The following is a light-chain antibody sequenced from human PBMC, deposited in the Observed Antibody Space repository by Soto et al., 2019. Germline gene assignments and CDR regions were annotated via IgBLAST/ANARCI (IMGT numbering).Light chain of an antibody. CDR3: QQRSYWPPYT. CDR1: QSVSSY. V-gene: IGKV3-11*01. Sequence: EIVLTQSPATLSLSPGERATLSCMASQSVSSYLAWYQQKPGQAPRLLIYDASNRATGIPARFSVSWSGTDFTLTISSLEHEDVAVYYCQQRSYWPPYTVGQGTKLEIK. CDR2: DAS. J-gene: IGKJ2*01.